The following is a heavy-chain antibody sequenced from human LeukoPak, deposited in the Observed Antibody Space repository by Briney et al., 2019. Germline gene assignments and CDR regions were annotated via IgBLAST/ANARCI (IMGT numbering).Heavy chain of an antibody. D-gene: IGHD2-15*01. V-gene: IGHV3-48*04. CDR1: GFTFSSYS. J-gene: IGHJ4*02. Sequence: PGGSLRLSCAASGFTFSSYSMNWVRQAPGKGLEWASYISSSSSTIYYADSVKGRFTISRDNAKNTVYLQMNSLRAEDTAVYYCARPYCSGSSCYSPPDFWGQGTLVTVSS. CDR2: ISSSSSTI. CDR3: ARPYCSGSSCYSPPDF.